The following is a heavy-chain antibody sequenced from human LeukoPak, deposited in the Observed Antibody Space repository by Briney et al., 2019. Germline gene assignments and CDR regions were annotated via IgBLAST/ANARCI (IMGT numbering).Heavy chain of an antibody. Sequence: GGSLRLSCAASGFTFNNYAMHWVRQAPGKVLEWVAFIRYDVSDKNYADSVKGRFTISRDNSKNTLYLQMNSLRVEDTAVYYCAKSGTAYFDYWGQGTLVTASS. CDR3: AKSGTAYFDY. J-gene: IGHJ4*02. CDR1: GFTFNNYA. V-gene: IGHV3-30*02. CDR2: IRYDVSDK. D-gene: IGHD1-7*01.